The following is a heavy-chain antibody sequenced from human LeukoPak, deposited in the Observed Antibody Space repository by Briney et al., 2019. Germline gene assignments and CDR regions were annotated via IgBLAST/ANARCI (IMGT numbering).Heavy chain of an antibody. CDR2: IQQDGSEK. Sequence: GGSLRLSCAASGFTFSSYWMSWVRQAPGKGLEWVANIQQDGSEKYYVDSVKGRFTISRDNAKNSLYLQMNSLRAEETAVYYCARENVYSSSLGVGGYFDYWGQGTLVTVSS. CDR1: GFTFSSYW. CDR3: ARENVYSSSLGVGGYFDY. D-gene: IGHD6-13*01. J-gene: IGHJ4*02. V-gene: IGHV3-7*01.